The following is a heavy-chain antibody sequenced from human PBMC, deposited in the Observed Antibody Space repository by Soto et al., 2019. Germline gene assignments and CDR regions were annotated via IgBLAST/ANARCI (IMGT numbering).Heavy chain of an antibody. V-gene: IGHV3-30*18. J-gene: IGHJ6*02. CDR1: GFTFSSYG. CDR2: ISYDGSNK. D-gene: IGHD4-17*01. CDR3: AKDDHDFGDNGYYYYYGMDV. Sequence: QVQLVESGGGVVQPGRSLRLSCAASGFTFSSYGMHWVRQAPGKGLEWVAVISYDGSNKYYADSVKGRFTISRDNSKNTXYLXRNSLRAEDTAVYYCAKDDHDFGDNGYYYYYGMDVWGQGTTVTVSS.